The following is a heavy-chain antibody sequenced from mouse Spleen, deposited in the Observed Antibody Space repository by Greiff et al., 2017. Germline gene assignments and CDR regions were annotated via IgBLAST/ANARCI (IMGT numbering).Heavy chain of an antibody. CDR1: GFTFSSYA. CDR2: ISSGGGNT. V-gene: IGHV5-9*04. D-gene: IGHD3-3*01. J-gene: IGHJ2*01. Sequence: EVKVVESGGGLVKLGGSLKLSCAASGFTFSSYAMSWVRQTPEKRLEWVATISSGGGNTYYPDSVKGRFTISRDNAKNTLYLQMSSLKSEDTAMYYCARRDRGYYFDYWGQGTTLTVSS. CDR3: ARRDRGYYFDY.